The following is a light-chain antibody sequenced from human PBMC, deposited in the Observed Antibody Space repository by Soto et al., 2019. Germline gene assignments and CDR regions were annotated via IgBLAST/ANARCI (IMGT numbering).Light chain of an antibody. CDR2: GAS. V-gene: IGKV3-20*01. Sequence: EIVLTQSPGTLSLSPGERATLSCRASQSVSSTYLAWYQQKPGQAPRLLIYGASSRATGIPDRFSGSGSGKDFTLTISRLEPEDFAVYYCQQYDSSRLFGGGTKVDIK. J-gene: IGKJ4*01. CDR3: QQYDSSRL. CDR1: QSVSSTY.